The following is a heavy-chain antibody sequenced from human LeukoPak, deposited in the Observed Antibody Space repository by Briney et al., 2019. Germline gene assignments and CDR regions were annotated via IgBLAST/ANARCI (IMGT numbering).Heavy chain of an antibody. Sequence: GGSLRLSCAASGFTSSSYGMHWVRQAPGKGLEWVAVIWYDGSNKYYADSVKGRFTISRDNSKNTLYLQMNSLRAEDTAVYYCAREPGYYYYYGMDVWGQGTTVTVSS. CDR1: GFTSSSYG. V-gene: IGHV3-33*01. CDR2: IWYDGSNK. J-gene: IGHJ6*02. CDR3: AREPGYYYYYGMDV.